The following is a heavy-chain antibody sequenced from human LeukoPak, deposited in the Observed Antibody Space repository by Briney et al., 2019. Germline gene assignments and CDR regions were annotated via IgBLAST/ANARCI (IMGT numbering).Heavy chain of an antibody. J-gene: IGHJ6*03. CDR3: ARHGHCTNGVCYSNYYYHMDV. CDR1: GCGFASSW. CDR2: IYPDDSDT. V-gene: IGHV5-51*01. D-gene: IGHD2-8*01. Sequence: GASLQISCKGSGCGFASSWIGWVRQMPGKGLEWMGIIYPDDSDTRYSPSLEGQITISVDKSISTASLQWSSLKASDTAVYYCARHGHCTNGVCYSNYYYHMDVWGKGTTVTVSS.